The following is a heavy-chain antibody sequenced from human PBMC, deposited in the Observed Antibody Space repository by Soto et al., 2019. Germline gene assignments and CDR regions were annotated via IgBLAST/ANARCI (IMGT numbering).Heavy chain of an antibody. D-gene: IGHD6-13*01. CDR1: GYTFTTYY. CDR3: ARGPNTNTWYSWFNP. CDR2: INPSGGST. Sequence: QVQLVQSGAEVKKPGASVKVSCKASGYTFTTYYIHWVRQAPGQGLEWMGIINPSGGSTTYAQKFQGSVTMTSDTSTRTVYMEVSSLRSEDTALYYGARGPNTNTWYSWFNPWGQGTLVTVSS. V-gene: IGHV1-46*03. J-gene: IGHJ5*02.